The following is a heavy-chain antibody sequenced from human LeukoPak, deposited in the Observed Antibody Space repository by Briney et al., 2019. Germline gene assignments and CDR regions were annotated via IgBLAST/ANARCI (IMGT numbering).Heavy chain of an antibody. CDR1: GYTFTRYN. CDR2: MNPNSGKT. CDR3: ARGSGWYPPDYGYYYYYYSMDV. J-gene: IGHJ6*02. V-gene: IGHV1-8*03. Sequence: ASVTVSCKASGYTFTRYNINWVRQATGQKRERMGWMNPNSGKTGYTQKFQGRVTITRNTSISTAYMELSSLRSEDTAVYYCARGSGWYPPDYGYYYYYYSMDVWGQGTTVTVSS. D-gene: IGHD6-19*01.